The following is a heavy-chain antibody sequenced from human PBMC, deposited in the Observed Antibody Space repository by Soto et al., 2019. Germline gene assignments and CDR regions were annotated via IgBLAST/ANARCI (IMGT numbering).Heavy chain of an antibody. CDR2: IYPYDSDT. CDR3: ARHLVGSTRGNFDY. V-gene: IGHV5-51*01. J-gene: IGHJ4*01. CDR1: GYSFTSYW. Sequence: PGESLKISCNTSGYSFTSYWIGWVRQMPGKGMDWMGNIYPYDSDTRYSPSFQGQVTISADTSITTAYLQWSGLRASDTAMYFCARHLVGSTRGNFDYWGQGTLVTVSS. D-gene: IGHD2-2*01.